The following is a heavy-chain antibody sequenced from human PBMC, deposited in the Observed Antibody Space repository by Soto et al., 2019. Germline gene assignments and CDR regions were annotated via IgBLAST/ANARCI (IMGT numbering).Heavy chain of an antibody. CDR1: GGAFSSYA. Sequence: ASVKVSCKASGGAFSSYAISWVRQAPGQGLEWMGGIIPIFGTANYAQKFQGRVTITADESTSTAYMELSSLRSEDTAVYYCARDGAWYDFWSGPYWFDPWGKGTLVTVSS. D-gene: IGHD3-3*01. CDR3: ARDGAWYDFWSGPYWFDP. J-gene: IGHJ5*02. V-gene: IGHV1-69*13. CDR2: IIPIFGTA.